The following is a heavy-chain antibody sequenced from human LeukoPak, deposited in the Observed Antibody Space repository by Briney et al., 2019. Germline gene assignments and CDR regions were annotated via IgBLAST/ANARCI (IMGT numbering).Heavy chain of an antibody. J-gene: IGHJ6*03. CDR2: ISSSSSTI. D-gene: IGHD6-6*01. Sequence: PGGSLRLSCAASGFTFSSYSMNWVRQAPGKGLEWVSYISSSSSTIYYADSVKGRFTISRDNAKNSLYLQMNSLRAEDTAVYYCARDQEQLVPYHYYYMDVWGKGTTVTVSS. CDR1: GFTFSSYS. CDR3: ARDQEQLVPYHYYYMDV. V-gene: IGHV3-48*04.